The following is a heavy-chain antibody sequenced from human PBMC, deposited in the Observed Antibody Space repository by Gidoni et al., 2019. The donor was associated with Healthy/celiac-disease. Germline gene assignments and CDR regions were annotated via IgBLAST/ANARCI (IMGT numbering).Heavy chain of an antibody. Sequence: QLQLQESGPGLVKPSETLSLTCTVSGGSISSSSYYWGWIRQPPGKGLEWIGGIYYSGSTYYNPSLKSRVTISVDTSKNQFSLKLSSVTAADTAVYYCAREVGATQFDYWGQGTLVTVSS. J-gene: IGHJ4*02. D-gene: IGHD1-26*01. V-gene: IGHV4-39*01. CDR1: GGSISSSSYY. CDR2: IYYSGST. CDR3: AREVGATQFDY.